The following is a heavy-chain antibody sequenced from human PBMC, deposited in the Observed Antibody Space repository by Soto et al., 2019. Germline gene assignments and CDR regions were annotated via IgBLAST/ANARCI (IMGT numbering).Heavy chain of an antibody. Sequence: SQTLSLTFAISGDSVSSNSAAWNWIRQSPSRGLEWLGRTYYRSKWYNDYAVSVKSRITINPDTSKNQFSLQLNSVTPEDTAVYYCTRDPRGYSSGWYDDAFDIWGQGTMVTVSS. CDR1: GDSVSSNSAA. CDR3: TRDPRGYSSGWYDDAFDI. CDR2: TYYRSKWYN. J-gene: IGHJ3*02. D-gene: IGHD6-19*01. V-gene: IGHV6-1*01.